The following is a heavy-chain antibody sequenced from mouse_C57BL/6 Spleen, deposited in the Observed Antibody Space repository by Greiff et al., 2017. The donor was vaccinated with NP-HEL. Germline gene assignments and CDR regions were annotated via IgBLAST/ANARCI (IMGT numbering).Heavy chain of an antibody. CDR2: IDPSDSYT. J-gene: IGHJ2*01. CDR3: ALKDY. V-gene: IGHV1-50*01. CDR1: GYTFTSYW. Sequence: QVQLKQPGAELVKPGASVKLSCKASGYTFTSYWMQWVKQRPGQGLEWIGEIDPSDSYTNYNQKFKGKATLTVDTSSSTAYMQLSSLTSEDSAVYYCALKDYWGQGTTLTVSS.